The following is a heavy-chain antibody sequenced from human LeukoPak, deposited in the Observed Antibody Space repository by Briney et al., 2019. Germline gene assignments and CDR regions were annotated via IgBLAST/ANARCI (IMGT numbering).Heavy chain of an antibody. CDR1: GFTFSGFA. CDR2: ISYDGSNK. V-gene: IGHV3-30-3*01. Sequence: GGSLRLSCAASGFTFSGFAMTWVRQAPDKGLEWVAVISYDGSNKYYADSVKGRFTISRDNSKNTLYLQMNSLRAEDTAVYYCARTTVTTWDGMDVWGQGTTVTVSS. J-gene: IGHJ6*02. D-gene: IGHD4-17*01. CDR3: ARTTVTTWDGMDV.